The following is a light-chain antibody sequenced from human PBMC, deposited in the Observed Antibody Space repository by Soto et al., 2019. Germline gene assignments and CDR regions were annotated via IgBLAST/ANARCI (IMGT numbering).Light chain of an antibody. CDR2: EVS. CDR1: SSDVGGYNY. J-gene: IGLJ1*01. Sequence: QSALTQPPSASGSPGQSVTISCTGTSSDVGGYNYVSWYQHHPGKAPKLMIYEVSKRPSGVPDRFSGSKSGNTASLTVSGLEAEDEADYSCSSYEVFGTGTKVTVL. CDR3: SSYEV. V-gene: IGLV2-8*01.